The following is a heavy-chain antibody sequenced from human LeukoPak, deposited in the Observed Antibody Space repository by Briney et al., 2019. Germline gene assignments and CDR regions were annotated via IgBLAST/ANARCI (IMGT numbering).Heavy chain of an antibody. J-gene: IGHJ6*02. CDR2: INSGGSSI. CDR1: GFTFSDYY. CDR3: ASNLAANYHFYYGIDV. V-gene: IGHV3-11*01. Sequence: GGSLRLSWAASGFTFSDYYMSWIRQAPAKGLEWVSFINSGGSSIYYVDSVKGRFTISRDNAKNSLYLQMSSLGAEDTAVYYCASNLAANYHFYYGIDVWGQGTTVTVSS. D-gene: IGHD1-26*01.